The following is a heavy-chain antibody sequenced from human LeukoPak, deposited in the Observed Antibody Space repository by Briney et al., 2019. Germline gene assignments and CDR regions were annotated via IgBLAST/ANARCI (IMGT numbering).Heavy chain of an antibody. CDR2: ISSSGSTI. J-gene: IGHJ4*02. CDR3: ASLDYPFDY. CDR1: GFTFSSYE. V-gene: IGHV3-48*03. Sequence: GGSLRLSCAASGFTFSSYEMNWVRQAPGKGLEWVSYISSSGSTIYYADSVKGRFTIPRDNAKNSLYLQMNSLRAEDTAVYYCASLDYPFDYWGQGTLVTVSS. D-gene: IGHD5-12*01.